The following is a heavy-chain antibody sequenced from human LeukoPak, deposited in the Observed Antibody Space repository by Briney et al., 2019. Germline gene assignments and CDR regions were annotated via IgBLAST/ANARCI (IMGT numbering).Heavy chain of an antibody. Sequence: PPETLSLTCTVSGGSISSSGYYWGWIRQPPGKGLEWIGSIYYSGSTYYNPSLKSRVTISVDTSKNQFSLKLSSVTAADTAVYYCARDPSYYYGSGSYPTDYWGQGTLVTVSS. D-gene: IGHD3-10*01. CDR2: IYYSGST. J-gene: IGHJ4*02. CDR3: ARDPSYYYGSGSYPTDY. CDR1: GGSISSSGYY. V-gene: IGHV4-39*07.